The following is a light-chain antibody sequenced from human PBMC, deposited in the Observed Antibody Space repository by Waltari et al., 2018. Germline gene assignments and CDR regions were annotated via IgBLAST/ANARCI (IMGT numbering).Light chain of an antibody. CDR1: QSVSSD. CDR2: GAS. CDR3: QQYNDWPYT. J-gene: IGKJ2*01. V-gene: IGKV3-15*01. Sequence: EIVMTQSPATLSGSPGERVTVSCRASQSVSSDLAWYQQKPGQTPRLLIFGASTRATGVPARFIGTGSGTEFTLTVSSLQSEDSAVYSCQQYNDWPYTFGQGTKLEIK.